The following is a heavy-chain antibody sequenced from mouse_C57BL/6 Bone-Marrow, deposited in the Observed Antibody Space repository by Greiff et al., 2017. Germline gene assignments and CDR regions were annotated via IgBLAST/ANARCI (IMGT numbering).Heavy chain of an antibody. J-gene: IGHJ1*03. D-gene: IGHD2-4*01. CDR1: GYTFTSYG. CDR2: IYPRSGNT. V-gene: IGHV1-81*01. Sequence: VKLQESGAELARPGASVKLSCKASGYTFTSYGISWVKQRTGQGLEWIGEIYPRSGNTYYNEKFKGKATLTADKSSSTAYMELRSLTSEDSAVYFCARLRLRRSWYFDVGGTGTTVTVSS. CDR3: ARLRLRRSWYFDV.